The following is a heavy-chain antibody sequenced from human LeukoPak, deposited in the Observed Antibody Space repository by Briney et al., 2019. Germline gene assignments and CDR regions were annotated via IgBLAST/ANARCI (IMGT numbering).Heavy chain of an antibody. J-gene: IGHJ6*02. V-gene: IGHV1-69*13. Sequence: ASVKVSCKASGGTFSSYAISWVRQAPGQGLEWMGGIIPIFGTANYAQKFQGRVTITADESTSTAYMELSSLRSEDTAVYYCARPKGYSSSWFPHYYGMDVWGQGTTVTVSS. CDR3: ARPKGYSSSWFPHYYGMDV. CDR1: GGTFSSYA. D-gene: IGHD6-13*01. CDR2: IIPIFGTA.